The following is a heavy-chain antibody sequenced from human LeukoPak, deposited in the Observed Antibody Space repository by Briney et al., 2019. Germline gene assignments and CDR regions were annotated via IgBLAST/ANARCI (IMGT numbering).Heavy chain of an antibody. CDR2: IYYSGST. D-gene: IGHD6-19*01. V-gene: IGHV4-59*12. CDR1: GGSISSYY. CDR3: ARGPRWLTSYYFDY. Sequence: SETLSLTCTVSGGSISSYYWSWIRQPPGKGLEWIGYIYYSGSTNYNPSLKSRVTISVDTSKNQFSLKLSSVTAADTAVYYCARGPRWLTSYYFDYWGQGTLVTVSS. J-gene: IGHJ4*02.